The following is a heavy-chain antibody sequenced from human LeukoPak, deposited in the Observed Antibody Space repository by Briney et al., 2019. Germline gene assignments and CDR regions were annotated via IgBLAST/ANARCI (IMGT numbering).Heavy chain of an antibody. CDR3: ARGPEVAAAADY. D-gene: IGHD6-13*01. J-gene: IGHJ4*02. V-gene: IGHV3-30*04. Sequence: GGSLRLSCAASGFTFSSYAMHWVRQAPGKGLEWVAVISYDGSNKYYADSVKGRFTISRDNSKNTLYLQMNSLRAEDTAVYYCARGPEVAAAADYWGQGTLVTVSS. CDR2: ISYDGSNK. CDR1: GFTFSSYA.